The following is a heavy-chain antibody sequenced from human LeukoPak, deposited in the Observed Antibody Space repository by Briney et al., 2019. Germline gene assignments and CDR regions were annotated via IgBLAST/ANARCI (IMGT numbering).Heavy chain of an antibody. Sequence: PGGSLRLSCAASGFTFSSYAMHWVRQAPGKGLEWVAVISCDGSNKYYADSVKGRFTISRDNSKNTLYLQMNSLRAEDTAVYYCARDYVNYYYGMDVWGQGTTVTVSS. CDR1: GFTFSSYA. V-gene: IGHV3-30-3*01. CDR2: ISCDGSNK. CDR3: ARDYVNYYYGMDV. D-gene: IGHD3-10*02. J-gene: IGHJ6*02.